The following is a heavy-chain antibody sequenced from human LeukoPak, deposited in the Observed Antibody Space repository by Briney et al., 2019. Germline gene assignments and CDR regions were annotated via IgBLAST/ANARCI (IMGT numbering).Heavy chain of an antibody. CDR2: ISGSGNGFSI. CDR1: GFFFSIYT. CDR3: VKDFGRVRGTPDS. Sequence: GGSLRLSCSASGFFFSIYTMYWVRQTPGKGPEYVSTISGSGNGFSIYYADPVKGRFTISRDDSKSILYLQMNGLRSEDTAVYYCVKDFGRVRGTPDSWGQGTLVTVSS. J-gene: IGHJ4*02. D-gene: IGHD3-16*01. V-gene: IGHV3-64D*06.